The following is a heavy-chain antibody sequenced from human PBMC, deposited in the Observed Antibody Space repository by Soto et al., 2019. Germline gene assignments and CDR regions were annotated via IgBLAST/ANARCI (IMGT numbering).Heavy chain of an antibody. Sequence: WASVKVSCKASGYTFTSYDINWVRQATGQGLEWMGWMNPNSGNTGYAQKFQGRVTMTRNTSISTAYMELSSLRSEDTAVYYCASAPPSQTGSYYVFWCCPTAYLYGMDVWGKGRTVTVSS. V-gene: IGHV1-8*01. J-gene: IGHJ6*04. CDR2: MNPNSGNT. D-gene: IGHD3-3*01. CDR1: GYTFTSYD. CDR3: ASAPPSQTGSYYVFWCCPTAYLYGMDV.